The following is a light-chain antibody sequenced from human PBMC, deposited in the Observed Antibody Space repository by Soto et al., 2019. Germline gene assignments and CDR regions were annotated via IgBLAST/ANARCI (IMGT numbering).Light chain of an antibody. V-gene: IGKV3-20*01. CDR1: QSLNTNS. CDR3: QQYNASPLT. Sequence: EIVLTQSPGTLSLSPGERATLSCRASQSLNTNSLAWYQQKPGQTPRLLIYAASTRDTDIPDRFIGSGSGTDLALTITRLEPEDFALYYCQQYNASPLTFGPGTKLDVK. CDR2: AAS. J-gene: IGKJ3*01.